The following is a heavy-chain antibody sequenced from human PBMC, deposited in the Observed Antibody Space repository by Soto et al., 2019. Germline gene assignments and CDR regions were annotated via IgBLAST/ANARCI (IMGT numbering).Heavy chain of an antibody. CDR3: AKGGLRHDAFDI. J-gene: IGHJ3*02. CDR1: GFTFSSYA. Sequence: GGSLRLSCAASGFTFSSYAMSWVRQAPGKGLEWVSAFSGSGGSTYYADSVKGRFTISRDNSQNTLYLQMNSLRAEDTAVYYCAKGGLRHDAFDIWGQGTMVTVSS. CDR2: FSGSGGST. V-gene: IGHV3-23*01.